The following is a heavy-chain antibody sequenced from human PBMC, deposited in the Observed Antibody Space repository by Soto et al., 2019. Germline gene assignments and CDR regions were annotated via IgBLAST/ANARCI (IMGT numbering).Heavy chain of an antibody. J-gene: IGHJ4*02. D-gene: IGHD6-13*01. CDR3: ARAHIAVDY. V-gene: IGHV4-34*01. CDR1: GGSFSGYY. CDR2: INHSGST. Sequence: SETLSLTFAVYGGSFSGYYWSWIRQPPGKGLEWIGEINHSGSTNYNPSLKSRVTISVDTSKNQFSLKLSSVTAADTAVYYCARAHIAVDYWGQGTLVTVSS.